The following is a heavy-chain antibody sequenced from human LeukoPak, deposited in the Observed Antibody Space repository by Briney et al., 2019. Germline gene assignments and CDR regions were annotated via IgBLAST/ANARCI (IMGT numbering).Heavy chain of an antibody. Sequence: SETLSLTCAVSGGSISSSNWWSWVRQPPGKGLEWIGSVYHSGSTYSNPSLKSRLTISVDTSKDQFSLNLTSVTAADTAVYYCARQRAGGTWAFDYWGQGTLLTVSS. D-gene: IGHD1-26*01. J-gene: IGHJ4*02. CDR2: VYHSGST. V-gene: IGHV4-4*02. CDR1: GGSISSSNW. CDR3: ARQRAGGTWAFDY.